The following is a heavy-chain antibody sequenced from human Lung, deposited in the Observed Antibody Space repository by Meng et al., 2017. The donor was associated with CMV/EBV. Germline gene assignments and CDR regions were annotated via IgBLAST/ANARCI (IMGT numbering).Heavy chain of an antibody. CDR1: GCSISSYY. V-gene: IGHV4-4*07. Sequence: QVSGPCLVQPSPNLSLTGAVSGCSISSYYWIWFLQPARKELEWIGRIYTSGSTNNNPSRKSQVTMSVDTCKNQFSLKLSSVTAADTAVYYCARGSRDEAFQHWGQGTLVTVSS. CDR2: IYTSGST. CDR3: ARGSRDEAFQH. J-gene: IGHJ1*01.